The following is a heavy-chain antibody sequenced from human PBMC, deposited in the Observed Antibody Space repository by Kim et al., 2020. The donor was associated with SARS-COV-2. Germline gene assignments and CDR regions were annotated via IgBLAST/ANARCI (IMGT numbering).Heavy chain of an antibody. Sequence: SETLSLTCAVYGGSFSGYYWSWIRQPPGKGLEWIGEINHSGSTNYNPSLKSRVTISVDTSKNQFSLKLSSVTAADTAVYYCASSARGRRYGYWGQGTLVTVSS. CDR3: ASSARGRRYGY. D-gene: IGHD3-10*01. V-gene: IGHV4-34*01. CDR1: GGSFSGYY. J-gene: IGHJ4*02. CDR2: INHSGST.